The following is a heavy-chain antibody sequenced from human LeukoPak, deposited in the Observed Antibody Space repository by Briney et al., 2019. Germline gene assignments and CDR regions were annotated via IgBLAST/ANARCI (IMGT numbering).Heavy chain of an antibody. Sequence: SVKVSCKPSGGTFRSFAIIWVRQAPGQGLEWMGGIIPIFRTANYALKFQGRVTITADESTSTAYMELSSLRSEDTAVYYCARALRYYSDSSGYAFDYWGQGTLVTVSS. D-gene: IGHD3-22*01. J-gene: IGHJ4*02. V-gene: IGHV1-69*13. CDR1: GGTFRSFA. CDR3: ARALRYYSDSSGYAFDY. CDR2: IIPIFRTA.